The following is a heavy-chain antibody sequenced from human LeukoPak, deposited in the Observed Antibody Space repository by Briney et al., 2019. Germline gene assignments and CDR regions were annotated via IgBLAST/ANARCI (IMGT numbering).Heavy chain of an antibody. J-gene: IGHJ3*02. Sequence: GGSLRLSCAAPGFTFSSYWMRWVRQAPGKGLEWVANIKQDGSEKYYMDSVKGRFTISRDNAKNSLYPQMNSLRAEDTAVYYCAREASGIAVAGTRDAFDIWGQGTMVTVSS. CDR1: GFTFSSYW. CDR2: IKQDGSEK. CDR3: AREASGIAVAGTRDAFDI. V-gene: IGHV3-7*01. D-gene: IGHD6-19*01.